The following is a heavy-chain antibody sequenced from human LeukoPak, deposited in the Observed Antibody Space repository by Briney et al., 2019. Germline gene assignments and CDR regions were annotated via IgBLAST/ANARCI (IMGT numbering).Heavy chain of an antibody. CDR1: GFSVRTTY. CDR2: INHSGST. D-gene: IGHD3-10*01. V-gene: IGHV4-34*01. J-gene: IGHJ4*02. CDR3: AREHYYGSGSYQN. Sequence: PGGSLRLSCTASGFSVRTTYMSWVRQPPGKGLEWIGEINHSGSTNYNPSLKSRVTISVDTSKNQFSLKLSSVTAADTAVYYCAREHYYGSGSYQNWGQGTLVTVSS.